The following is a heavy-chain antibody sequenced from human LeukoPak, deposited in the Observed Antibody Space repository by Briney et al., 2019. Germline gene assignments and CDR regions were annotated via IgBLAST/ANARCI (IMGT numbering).Heavy chain of an antibody. D-gene: IGHD1-26*01. CDR2: IHNSGSA. CDR3: ARGIRGAGDY. CDR1: YDPISSYY. Sequence: SETLSLTCTVAYDPISSYYWSWIRQPPGKGLEWIGYIHNSGSAMYNPSLKSRLAMSLDTSKNQLSLNLNSVTAAATAVYYCARGIRGAGDYWGQETLVTVSS. J-gene: IGHJ4*02. V-gene: IGHV4-59*01.